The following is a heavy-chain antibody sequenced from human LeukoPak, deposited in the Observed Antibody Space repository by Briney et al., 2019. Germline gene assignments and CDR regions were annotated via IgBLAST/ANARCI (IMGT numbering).Heavy chain of an antibody. Sequence: SVKVSCKASGGTFSSYAICWVRQAPGQGLEWMGGIIPIFGTANYAQKFQGRVTITTDESTSTAYMELSSLRSEDTAVYYCARVGGHDYGDYAFDYWGQGTLVTVSS. V-gene: IGHV1-69*05. CDR2: IIPIFGTA. D-gene: IGHD4-17*01. CDR1: GGTFSSYA. CDR3: ARVGGHDYGDYAFDY. J-gene: IGHJ4*02.